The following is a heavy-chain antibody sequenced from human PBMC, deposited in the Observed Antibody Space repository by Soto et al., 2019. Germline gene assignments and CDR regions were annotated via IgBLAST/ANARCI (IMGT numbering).Heavy chain of an antibody. D-gene: IGHD2-15*01. J-gene: IGHJ4*02. Sequence: SETLSLTCTVSGGSVSSGSYYWSWIRQPPGKGLEWIGYIYYSGSTNYNPSLKSRVTISVDTSKNQFSLKLSSVTAADTAVYYCARDHCSGGSCYSLFDYWGQGTLVTVSS. CDR3: ARDHCSGGSCYSLFDY. CDR2: IYYSGST. V-gene: IGHV4-61*01. CDR1: GGSVSSGSYY.